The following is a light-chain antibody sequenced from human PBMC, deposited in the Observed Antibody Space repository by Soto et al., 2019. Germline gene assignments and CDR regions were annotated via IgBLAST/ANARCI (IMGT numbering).Light chain of an antibody. CDR2: SSS. Sequence: VKTQSPATLSISTGDSSTHSCRASQSVTSNLAWYQHKPGQAPRLLIYSSSTRAAGIPARFGGSGSGTEFTFSISSLLSDDFAVNYCQQYNKWPPLTFGGGTKVDI. CDR1: QSVTSN. V-gene: IGKV3-15*01. CDR3: QQYNKWPPLT. J-gene: IGKJ4*01.